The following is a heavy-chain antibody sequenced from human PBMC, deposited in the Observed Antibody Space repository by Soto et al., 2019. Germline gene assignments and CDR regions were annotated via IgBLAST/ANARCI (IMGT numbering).Heavy chain of an antibody. V-gene: IGHV4-59*01. CDR1: GGSISSYY. CDR3: ARVVLDYGDYGVAVGDTRGDFDP. D-gene: IGHD4-17*01. CDR2: IYYSGST. Sequence: SETLSLTCTVSGGSISSYYWSWIRQPPGKGLEWIGYIYYSGSTNYNPSLKSRVTISVDTSKNQFSLKLGSVTAADTAVYYCARVVLDYGDYGVAVGDTRGDFDPWGQGTLVTVSS. J-gene: IGHJ5*02.